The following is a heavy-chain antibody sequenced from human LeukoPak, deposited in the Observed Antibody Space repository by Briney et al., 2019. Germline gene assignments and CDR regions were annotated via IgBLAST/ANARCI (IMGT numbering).Heavy chain of an antibody. V-gene: IGHV3-21*01. CDR3: VRGSSGDYEY. CDR2: ISGPSSHI. CDR1: GFTFSTYS. D-gene: IGHD4-17*01. Sequence: GGSLRLSCAASGFTFSTYSMNWVRQAPGEGLEWVSSISGPSSHIFYADSVKGRFTTSRDNAKNSLYLQMNSLRVDDTAVYYCVRGSSGDYEYWGQGALVTVSS. J-gene: IGHJ4*02.